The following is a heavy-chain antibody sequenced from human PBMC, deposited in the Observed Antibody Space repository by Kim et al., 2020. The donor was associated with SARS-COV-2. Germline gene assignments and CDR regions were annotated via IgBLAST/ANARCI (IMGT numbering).Heavy chain of an antibody. J-gene: IGHJ6*02. CDR3: AKDYSMTYYDFYGMDV. Sequence: DSVKGRFTISRDNAKNSLYLKMNSLRADDTALYYCAKDYSMTYYDFYGMDVWGQGTTVTVSS. V-gene: IGHV3-9*01. D-gene: IGHD3-3*01.